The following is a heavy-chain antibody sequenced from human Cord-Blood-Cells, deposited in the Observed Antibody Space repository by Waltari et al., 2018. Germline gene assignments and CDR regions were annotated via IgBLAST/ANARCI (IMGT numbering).Heavy chain of an antibody. D-gene: IGHD5-18*01. CDR2: IIPIFGTA. CDR1: GGTFSSYA. CDR3: ASRGEYSYGYYFDY. V-gene: IGHV1-69*01. J-gene: IGHJ4*02. Sequence: VQLVQSGAEVKKPGSSVKVSCKASGGTFSSYAISWVRQAPGQGLEWMGGIIPIFGTANYAQKFQGRVTITADESTRTAYMELSSRRSEDTAVYYCASRGEYSYGYYFDYWGQGTLVTVSS.